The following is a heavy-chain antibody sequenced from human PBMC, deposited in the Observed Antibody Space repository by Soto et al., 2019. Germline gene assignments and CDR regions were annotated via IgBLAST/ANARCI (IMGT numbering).Heavy chain of an antibody. CDR2: INHSGST. D-gene: IGHD3-10*01. V-gene: IGHV4-34*01. CDR1: GGSFSGYY. CDR3: ASVAVVRGVIYYYYGMDV. Sequence: QVQLQQWGAGLLKPSETLSLTCAVYGGSFSGYYWSWIRQPPGKGLEWIGEINHSGSTNYNPSLKSRVTISVDTSQNQFSLKLSSVTAADTAVYYCASVAVVRGVIYYYYGMDVWGQGTTVTVSS. J-gene: IGHJ6*02.